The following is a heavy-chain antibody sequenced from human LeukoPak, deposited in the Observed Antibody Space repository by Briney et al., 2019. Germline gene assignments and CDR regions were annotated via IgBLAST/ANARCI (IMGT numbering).Heavy chain of an antibody. D-gene: IGHD6-19*01. CDR2: ISSSGDT. Sequence: PSETLSLTCTVSGGSISSYYWSWIRQPPGKGLEWIGYISSSGDTNYNPSLKSRVSISVDTSKNQFSLRLSSVAAADSAVYYFAGGRLWLAHDYWGLGTLVTVSS. CDR3: AGGRLWLAHDY. J-gene: IGHJ4*02. V-gene: IGHV4-59*08. CDR1: GGSISSYY.